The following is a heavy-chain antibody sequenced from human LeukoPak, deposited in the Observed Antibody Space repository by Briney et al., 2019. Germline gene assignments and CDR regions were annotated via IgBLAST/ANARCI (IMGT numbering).Heavy chain of an antibody. CDR3: ARVATIFGVVTDAFDI. Sequence: SETLSLTCTVSGGSISSYYWSWIRQPAGKGLQWIGRIYTSGSTNYNPSLKSRVTISVDKSKNQLSLKLSSVTAADTAVYYCARVATIFGVVTDAFDIWGQGTMVTVSS. CDR2: IYTSGST. CDR1: GGSISSYY. J-gene: IGHJ3*02. D-gene: IGHD3-3*01. V-gene: IGHV4-4*07.